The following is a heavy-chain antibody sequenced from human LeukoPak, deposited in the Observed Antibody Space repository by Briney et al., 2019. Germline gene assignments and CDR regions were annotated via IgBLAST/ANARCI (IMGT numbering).Heavy chain of an antibody. J-gene: IGHJ5*02. V-gene: IGHV1-2*02. Sequence: ASVKVSCKASGYTFTGYYMHWVRQAPGQGLEWMGWINPNSGGTNYAQKFQGRVTMTRDTSISTAYMELSRLRSDDTAVYYCARKVVVVVASWNWFDPWGQGTLVTVSS. D-gene: IGHD2-15*01. CDR1: GYTFTGYY. CDR3: ARKVVVVVASWNWFDP. CDR2: INPNSGGT.